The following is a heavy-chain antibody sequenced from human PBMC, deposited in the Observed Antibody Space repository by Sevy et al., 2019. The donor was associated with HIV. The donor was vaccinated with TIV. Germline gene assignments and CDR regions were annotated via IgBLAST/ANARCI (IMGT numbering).Heavy chain of an antibody. J-gene: IGHJ4*02. CDR2: FYYSGST. CDR3: ASQVTRGYSDPRRTLLDY. CDR1: GGSISSSSYY. Sequence: SETLSLTCTVSGGSISSSSYYWGWSRQPPGKGLEWIGSFYYSGSTYYKPSLKSRVTISVDTSKNQFSLKLCSVTAADTAVYYCASQVTRGYSDPRRTLLDYWGQGTLVTVSS. V-gene: IGHV4-39*01. D-gene: IGHD3-22*01.